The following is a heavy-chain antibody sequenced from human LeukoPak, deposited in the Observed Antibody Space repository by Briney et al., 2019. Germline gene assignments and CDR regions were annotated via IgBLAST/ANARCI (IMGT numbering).Heavy chain of an antibody. CDR3: AKDRSSIAAAGGLDY. V-gene: IGHV3-23*01. D-gene: IGHD6-13*01. CDR1: GFSFSSYA. J-gene: IGHJ4*02. CDR2: ISGSAYST. Sequence: GGPLRLSCAAAGFSFSSYAMSWVRQAPGKGLEWVSAISGSAYSTYYADSVKGRFTISRDNSKNTLYLQMNSLQAEDTAVYYCAKDRSSIAAAGGLDYWGQGTLVTVSS.